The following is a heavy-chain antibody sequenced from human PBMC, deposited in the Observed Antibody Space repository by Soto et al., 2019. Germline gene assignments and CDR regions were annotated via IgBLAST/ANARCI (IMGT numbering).Heavy chain of an antibody. Sequence: PGGALVLSCSHSGFISSSDTMRWVRQAPGKGLEWVSAISGSGGSTYYADSVKGPFTISRDNSTNTLYLQMNSLRAEDTAVYYCAKADDDCPDYWGQGTLVTVSS. D-gene: IGHD2-21*02. V-gene: IGHV3-23*01. CDR3: AKADDDCPDY. CDR1: GFISSSDT. J-gene: IGHJ4*02. CDR2: ISGSGGST.